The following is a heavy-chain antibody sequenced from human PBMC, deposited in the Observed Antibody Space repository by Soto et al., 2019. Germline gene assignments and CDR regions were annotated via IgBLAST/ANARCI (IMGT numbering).Heavy chain of an antibody. CDR2: INAGNGNT. D-gene: IGHD6-19*01. J-gene: IGHJ1*01. CDR3: ATWSSSGWLRKGFHH. CDR1: GYTFTSYA. Sequence: ASVKVSCKASGYTFTSYAMHWVRQAPGQRLEWMGWINAGNGNTKYSQKFQGRVTITRDTSASTAYMELRSLRSEDTAVYYCATWSSSGWLRKGFHHWGQGTLVTVSS. V-gene: IGHV1-3*01.